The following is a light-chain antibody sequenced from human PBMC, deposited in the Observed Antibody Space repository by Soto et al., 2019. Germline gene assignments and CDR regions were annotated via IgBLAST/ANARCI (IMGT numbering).Light chain of an antibody. Sequence: DIQMTQSPSTLSASVGDRVTITCRASQSISTWLAWYQQKPGKAPNLLIYKASSLESGVQSRFSVSGSGTDFTLTISSLQPDDFATYYCQQYNSYSYTFGQGTKLEIK. CDR1: QSISTW. V-gene: IGKV1-5*03. CDR2: KAS. J-gene: IGKJ2*01. CDR3: QQYNSYSYT.